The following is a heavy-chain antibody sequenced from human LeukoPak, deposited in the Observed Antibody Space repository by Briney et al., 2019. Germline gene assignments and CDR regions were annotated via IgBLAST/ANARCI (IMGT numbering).Heavy chain of an antibody. CDR2: ISAYNGNT. D-gene: IGHD2-15*01. V-gene: IGHV1-18*01. CDR3: EREIVVVGAATPTPFNWFDP. CDR1: GYTFTSYG. Sequence: ASVKVSCKASGYTFTSYGISWVRQAPGQGLEWMGWISAYNGNTNYAQKLQGRVTITTGESTSTAYMELSSLRSEDTAVYYCEREIVVVGAATPTPFNWFDPWGQGTMVTVSS. J-gene: IGHJ5*02.